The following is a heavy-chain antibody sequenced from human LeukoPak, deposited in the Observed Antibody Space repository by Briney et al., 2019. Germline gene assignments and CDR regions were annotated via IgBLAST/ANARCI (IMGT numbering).Heavy chain of an antibody. D-gene: IGHD3-10*01. CDR2: IWYDGSTK. CDR3: ARGGYDYYGSGSYDAFDI. V-gene: IGHV3-33*01. Sequence: GGSLRLSCAASGFTFSSFGMHWVRQSPGKGLEWVAVIWYDGSTKVYADSVKGRFTISRDNSRNTLYLQVNSLRAEDTAVYYCARGGYDYYGSGSYDAFDIWGQGTMVTVSS. CDR1: GFTFSSFG. J-gene: IGHJ3*02.